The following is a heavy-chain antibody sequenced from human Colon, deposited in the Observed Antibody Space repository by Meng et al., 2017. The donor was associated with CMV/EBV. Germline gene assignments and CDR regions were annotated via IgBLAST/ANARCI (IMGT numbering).Heavy chain of an antibody. CDR1: GGTFSSYA. D-gene: IGHD2-2*01. CDR2: IIPILGIA. V-gene: IGHV1-69*10. Sequence: SVKVSCKASGGTFSSYAVSWVRQAPGQGLEWMGGIIPILGIANYAQKFQGRVTITADKSTSTAYMELSSLRSEDTAVYYCARVVKQLLGGHFDYWGQGTLVTVSS. CDR3: ARVVKQLLGGHFDY. J-gene: IGHJ4*02.